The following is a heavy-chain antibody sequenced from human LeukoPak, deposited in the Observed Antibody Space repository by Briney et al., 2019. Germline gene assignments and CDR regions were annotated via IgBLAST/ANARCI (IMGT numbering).Heavy chain of an antibody. Sequence: ASVKVSCKASGYTFTGYYMRWVRQAPGQGLEWMGWISAYNGNTNYAQKLQGRVTMTTDTSTSTAYMELRSLRSDDTAVYYCARGGVPAADYYMDVWGKGTTVTISS. V-gene: IGHV1-18*04. CDR1: GYTFTGYY. D-gene: IGHD2-2*01. CDR3: ARGGVPAADYYMDV. CDR2: ISAYNGNT. J-gene: IGHJ6*03.